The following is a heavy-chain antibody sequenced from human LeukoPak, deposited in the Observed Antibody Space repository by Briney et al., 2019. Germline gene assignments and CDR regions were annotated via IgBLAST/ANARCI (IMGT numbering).Heavy chain of an antibody. CDR3: ARGAVQKPAFDY. CDR2: ISSSSSYI. Sequence: PGGSLRLSCAASGFTFSSYSMNWVRQAPGKGLEGVSSISSSSSYIYYADSVKGRFTISRDNAKNSLYLQMNSLRAEDTAVYYCARGAVQKPAFDYWGQGTLVTVSS. CDR1: GFTFSSYS. D-gene: IGHD3-10*01. J-gene: IGHJ4*02. V-gene: IGHV3-21*01.